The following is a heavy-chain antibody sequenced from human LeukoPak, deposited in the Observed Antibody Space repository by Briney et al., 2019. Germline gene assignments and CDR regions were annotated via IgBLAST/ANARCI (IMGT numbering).Heavy chain of an antibody. CDR2: INWNGGST. CDR3: ARVYSSSSRYYYYYMDV. CDR1: GFTFDDYG. V-gene: IGHV3-20*04. J-gene: IGHJ6*03. D-gene: IGHD6-6*01. Sequence: PGGSLRLSCAASGFTFDDYGMSWVRQAPGKGLEWVSGINWNGGSTGYADSVKGRFTISRDNAKNSLYLQMNSPRAEDTALYYCARVYSSSSRYYYYYMDVWGKGTTVTVSS.